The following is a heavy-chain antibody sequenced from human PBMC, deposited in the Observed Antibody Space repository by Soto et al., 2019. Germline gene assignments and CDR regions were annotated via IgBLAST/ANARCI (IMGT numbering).Heavy chain of an antibody. J-gene: IGHJ4*02. CDR2: INHSGST. Sequence: QVQLQQWGAGLLKPSETLSLTCAVYGGSFSGYYWSWIRQPPGKGLEWIGEINHSGSTNYNPSLKGRVTISVDTSKNQFSLKLSSVTAADTAVYYCARGRMTGGDYWGQGTLVTVSS. CDR3: ARGRMTGGDY. CDR1: GGSFSGYY. D-gene: IGHD1-26*01. V-gene: IGHV4-34*01.